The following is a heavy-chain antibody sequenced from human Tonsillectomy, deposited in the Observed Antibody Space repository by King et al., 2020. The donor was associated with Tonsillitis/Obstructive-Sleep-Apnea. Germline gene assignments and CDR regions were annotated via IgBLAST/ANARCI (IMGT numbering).Heavy chain of an antibody. CDR2: ISGSGYNT. CDR1: GFTFSNYA. Sequence: EVQLVESGGALVQPGGSLRLSCSASGFTFSNYALCWVRQAPGKGLEWVAAISGSGYNTYYANSVKGRFTISRDNSGNTVYLQMNSLRAEDAAVYFCARPEGWFGTQYLRRYFDYWGQGTRVTVSS. V-gene: IGHV3-23*04. J-gene: IGHJ4*02. D-gene: IGHD3-10*01. CDR3: ARPEGWFGTQYLRRYFDY.